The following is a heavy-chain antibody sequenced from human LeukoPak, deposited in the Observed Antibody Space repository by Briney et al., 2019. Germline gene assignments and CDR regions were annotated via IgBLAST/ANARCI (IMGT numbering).Heavy chain of an antibody. CDR1: GYTFTSYG. CDR3: ARGRGAYCGGDCSYFDY. J-gene: IGHJ4*02. Sequence: ASVKVSCKASGYTFTSYGINWVRQATGQGPEWMGWMNPNSGNTGYAQKFQGRVTMTRNTSISTAYMELSSLRSEDTAVYYCARGRGAYCGGDCSYFDYWGQGTLVTVSS. V-gene: IGHV1-8*02. CDR2: MNPNSGNT. D-gene: IGHD2-21*02.